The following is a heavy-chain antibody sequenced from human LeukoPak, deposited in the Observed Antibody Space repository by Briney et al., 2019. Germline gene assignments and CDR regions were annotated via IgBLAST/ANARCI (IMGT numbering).Heavy chain of an antibody. J-gene: IGHJ6*04. Sequence: SETLSLTCTVSGGSISSYYWSWIRQPPGKGLEWIGYIYYSGSTNYNPSLKSRVTISVDTSKNQFSLKLSSVTAADTAVYYCARLLDLYCSSTSCYRAYYYGMDVWGKGTTVTVSS. CDR1: GGSISSYY. CDR3: ARLLDLYCSSTSCYRAYYYGMDV. V-gene: IGHV4-59*01. D-gene: IGHD2-2*01. CDR2: IYYSGST.